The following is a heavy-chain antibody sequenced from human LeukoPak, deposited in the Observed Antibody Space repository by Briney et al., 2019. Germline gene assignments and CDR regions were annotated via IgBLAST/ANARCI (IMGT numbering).Heavy chain of an antibody. V-gene: IGHV5-51*01. CDR1: GYSFTSYW. CDR3: ARRATNTMLFPFDN. J-gene: IGHJ4*02. D-gene: IGHD3/OR15-3a*01. Sequence: GESLKISCRSSGYSFTSYWIGWVRQMPGKGLEWMGIIDPGDSDTRYSPSFRGQITISADKSINTAYPQWTSLKASDTAMYFCARRATNTMLFPFDNWGQGTLVTVSS. CDR2: IDPGDSDT.